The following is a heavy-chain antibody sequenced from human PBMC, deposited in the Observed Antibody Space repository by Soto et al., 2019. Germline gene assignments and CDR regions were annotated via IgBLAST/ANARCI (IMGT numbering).Heavy chain of an antibody. CDR3: ARDPGSGIDY. J-gene: IGHJ4*02. CDR2: ISGSGGST. CDR1: GFTFSSYA. Sequence: PGGSLRLSCAASGFTFSSYAMSWVRQAPGKGLEWVSAISGSGGSTYYADSVKGRFTISRDNSKNTLYLQMNSLRAEDTALYHCARDPGSGIDYWGQGTLVTVSS. V-gene: IGHV3-23*01. D-gene: IGHD3-10*01.